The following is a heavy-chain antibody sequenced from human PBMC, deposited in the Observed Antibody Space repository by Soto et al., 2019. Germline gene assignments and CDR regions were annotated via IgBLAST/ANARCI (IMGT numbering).Heavy chain of an antibody. V-gene: IGHV1-2*04. CDR2: INPNSGGT. CDR3: ARGIYSDSSGPKHGRGEAFDI. J-gene: IGHJ3*02. D-gene: IGHD3-22*01. CDR1: GYTFTGYY. Sequence: QVQLVQSGAEVKKPGASVKVSCKASGYTFTGYYMHWVRQAPGQGLGRMGWINPNSGGTNYAQKFQGWVTMTRDTSISTDYMELSRLRSDDTAVYYCARGIYSDSSGPKHGRGEAFDIWGQGTMVTVSS.